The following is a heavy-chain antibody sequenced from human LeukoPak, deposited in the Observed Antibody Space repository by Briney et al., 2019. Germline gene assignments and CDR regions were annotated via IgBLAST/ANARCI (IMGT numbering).Heavy chain of an antibody. Sequence: SETLSLTCTVSGGSINSYYWSWIRQPPGRGLEWIGSIHYSGSTSYNPSLRSRVTISVDKSKNQFFLKLSSVTAADTAVYYCARSGGGRLLWFGESSLDYYYMDVWGKGTTVTVSS. CDR1: GGSINSYY. CDR3: ARSGGGRLLWFGESSLDYYYMDV. J-gene: IGHJ6*03. V-gene: IGHV4-59*08. D-gene: IGHD3-10*01. CDR2: IHYSGST.